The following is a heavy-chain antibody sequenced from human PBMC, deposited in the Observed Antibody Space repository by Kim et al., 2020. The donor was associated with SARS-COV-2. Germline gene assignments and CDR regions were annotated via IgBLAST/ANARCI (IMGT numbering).Heavy chain of an antibody. Sequence: ASVKVSCKASGYTFTSYGISWVRQAPGQGLEWMGWISAYNGNTNYAQKLQGRVTMTTDTSTSTAYMELRSLRSDDTAVYYCARDRSGYSSSWAPGEYYYYYYGMDVWGQGTTVTVSS. CDR1: GYTFTSYG. CDR3: ARDRSGYSSSWAPGEYYYYYYGMDV. J-gene: IGHJ6*02. D-gene: IGHD6-13*01. CDR2: ISAYNGNT. V-gene: IGHV1-18*01.